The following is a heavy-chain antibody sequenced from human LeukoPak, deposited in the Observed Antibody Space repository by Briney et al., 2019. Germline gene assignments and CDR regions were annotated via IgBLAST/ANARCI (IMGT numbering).Heavy chain of an antibody. J-gene: IGHJ5*02. CDR2: IYYSGST. CDR1: GGSISSGGYY. Sequence: SETLSLTCTVSGGSISSGGYYWSWIRQHPGKGLEWIGYIYYSGSTYYNPSLKSRVTISVDTSKNQFSLKLSSVTAADTAVYYCARESADPEWLTYRHNWFDPWGQGTLVTVSS. V-gene: IGHV4-31*03. CDR3: ARESADPEWLTYRHNWFDP. D-gene: IGHD3-3*01.